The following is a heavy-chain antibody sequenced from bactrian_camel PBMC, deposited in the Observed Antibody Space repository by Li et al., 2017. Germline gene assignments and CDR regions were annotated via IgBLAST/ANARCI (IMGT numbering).Heavy chain of an antibody. V-gene: IGHV3S40*01. CDR1: GFTFSSYD. Sequence: VQLVESGGGLVQPGGSLRLSCAASGFTFSSYDMDWVRQAPGKGLEWVSSIVSGGGSTYYADSVKGRFTISRDNAKNTVYLQMNSLESEDTAVYYCVSVGPGGWGQGTQVTVS. J-gene: IGHJ4*01. CDR2: IVSGGGST. CDR3: VSVGPGG.